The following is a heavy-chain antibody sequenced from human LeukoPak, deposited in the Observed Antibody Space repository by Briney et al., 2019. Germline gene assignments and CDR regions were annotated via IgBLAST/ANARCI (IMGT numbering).Heavy chain of an antibody. CDR1: GFTFSSYG. D-gene: IGHD6-13*01. Sequence: GRSLRLSCAASGFTFSSYGMHWVRQAPGKGLEWVAFIRYDGSNKYYADSVKGRFTISRDNSKNTLYLQMNSLRAEDTAVYYCAKGPKLYSSSWMSDYWGQGTLVTVSS. V-gene: IGHV3-30*02. CDR3: AKGPKLYSSSWMSDY. CDR2: IRYDGSNK. J-gene: IGHJ4*02.